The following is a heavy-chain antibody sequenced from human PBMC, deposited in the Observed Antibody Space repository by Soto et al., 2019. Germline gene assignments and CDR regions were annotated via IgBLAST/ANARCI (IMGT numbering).Heavy chain of an antibody. J-gene: IGHJ3*01. Sequence: PSETLSLTCTVSGDPISSYFWNWIRQTPGKGLEWIGCIYYTGSTNYNPSLKSRVTISVDTSKNQFSLKLNSVTAADTAVYYCARGEGLWFGVRYGLDLWGQGTMVTVSS. CDR2: IYYTGST. D-gene: IGHD3-10*01. CDR3: ARGEGLWFGVRYGLDL. V-gene: IGHV4-59*08. CDR1: GDPISSYF.